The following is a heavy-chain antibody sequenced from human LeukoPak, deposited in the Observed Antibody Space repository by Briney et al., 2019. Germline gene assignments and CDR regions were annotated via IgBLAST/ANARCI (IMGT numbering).Heavy chain of an antibody. CDR3: ARAVVVPAAIGEAYYYYMDV. V-gene: IGHV4-4*07. CDR1: GGSISSYY. CDR2: IYTSGST. D-gene: IGHD2-2*02. J-gene: IGHJ6*03. Sequence: PSETLSLTCTVSGGSISSYYWSWIRQPAGKGLEWIGRIYTSGSTNYNPSLKSRVTMSVDTSKNQFSLKLSSVTAADTAVYYCARAVVVPAAIGEAYYYYMDVWGKGTTATVSS.